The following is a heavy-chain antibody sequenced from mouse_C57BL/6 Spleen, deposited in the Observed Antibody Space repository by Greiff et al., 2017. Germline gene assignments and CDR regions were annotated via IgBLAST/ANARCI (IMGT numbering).Heavy chain of an antibody. J-gene: IGHJ2*01. Sequence: VQLQQSGPGLVKPSQSLSLTCSVTGYSITSGYYWNWIRQFPGNKLEWMGYISYDGSNNYNPSLKNRISITRDTSKNQFFLKLNSVTTEDTATYYCARDWDGYYYFDYWGQGTTLTVSS. D-gene: IGHD2-3*01. CDR1: GYSITSGYY. CDR2: ISYDGSN. V-gene: IGHV3-6*01. CDR3: ARDWDGYYYFDY.